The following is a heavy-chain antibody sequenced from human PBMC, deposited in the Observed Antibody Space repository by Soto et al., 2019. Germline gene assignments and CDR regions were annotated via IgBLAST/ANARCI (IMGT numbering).Heavy chain of an antibody. Sequence: ASVQVSCQASGGTFSSYASSWVRQAPGQGLEWMGVIISIFCTANYAQKFQGRVTITADKSTSADYMSLSRLRSGGTPGCDLALNTSGWYENWFDPWGQGTLVTVSS. J-gene: IGHJ5*02. D-gene: IGHD6-19*01. CDR1: GGTFSSYA. CDR2: IISIFCTA. CDR3: ALNTSGWYENWFDP. V-gene: IGHV1-69*06.